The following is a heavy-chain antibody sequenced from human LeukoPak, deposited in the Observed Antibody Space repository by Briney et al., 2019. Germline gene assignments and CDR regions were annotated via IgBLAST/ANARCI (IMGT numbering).Heavy chain of an antibody. CDR2: ISSSSSYI. V-gene: IGHV3-21*01. CDR1: GFTFSSYS. J-gene: IGHJ4*02. CDR3: ARDAPAMAHVDY. D-gene: IGHD5-18*01. Sequence: GGSLRLSCAASGFTFSSYSMNWVRQAPGKGLGWVSSISSSSSYIYYADSVKGRFTISRDNAKNSLYLQMNSLRAEDTAVYYCARDAPAMAHVDYWGQGTLVTVSS.